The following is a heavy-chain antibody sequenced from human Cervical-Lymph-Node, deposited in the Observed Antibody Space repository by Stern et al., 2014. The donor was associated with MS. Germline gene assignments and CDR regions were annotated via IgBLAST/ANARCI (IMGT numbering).Heavy chain of an antibody. CDR1: GGSLSTLD. CDR2: IKPFFGTA. D-gene: IGHD6-13*01. CDR3: ARHQAGIAAN. V-gene: IGHV1-69*01. Sequence: QVQLVQSGAEVKRPESSVKVSCKASGGSLSTLDISWVRQAPGQGLEWVGEIKPFFGTANYAQKFNGRVPITSDESTSTVYMELRSLKSEDTAIYFCARHQAGIAANWGQGTLVTVTS. J-gene: IGHJ4*02.